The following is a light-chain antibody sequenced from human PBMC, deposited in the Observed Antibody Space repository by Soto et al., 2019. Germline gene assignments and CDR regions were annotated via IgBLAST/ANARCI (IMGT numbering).Light chain of an antibody. Sequence: EMVLTQSPGTLSLSPGERATLSCRASQSVSSSYLAWYQQKPGQAPRLLIDGASSRATGRPDRFSGSGSGTDFTLTISSMEPEAFAVYYCQQYGSSPGTFGQGTKVEIK. CDR2: GAS. J-gene: IGKJ1*01. CDR3: QQYGSSPGT. CDR1: QSVSSSY. V-gene: IGKV3-20*01.